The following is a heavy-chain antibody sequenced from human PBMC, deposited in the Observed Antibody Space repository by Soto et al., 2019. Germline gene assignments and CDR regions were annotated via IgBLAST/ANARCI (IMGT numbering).Heavy chain of an antibody. CDR1: GYTLTNYY. Sequence: ASVKVSCKASGYTLTNYYIHWMRQAPGHGLEWMGMINPTGDTTTYTQKFQGRVTMTRDTSTSTVYMELDSLRSEDTAIYYCGSGSLGYWGQGSLVTVSS. J-gene: IGHJ4*02. D-gene: IGHD1-26*01. CDR3: GSGSLGY. CDR2: INPTGDTT. V-gene: IGHV1-46*01.